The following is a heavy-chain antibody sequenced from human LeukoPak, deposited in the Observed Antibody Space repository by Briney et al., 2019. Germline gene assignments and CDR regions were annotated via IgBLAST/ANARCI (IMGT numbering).Heavy chain of an antibody. CDR3: AKGIRRLVGAIPGMGRDHYMDV. V-gene: IGHV3-30*18. CDR1: GYTFSAYC. CDR2: ISYDGSNK. J-gene: IGHJ6*03. Sequence: SCKASGYTFSAYCMHWVRQAPGKGLEWVAVISYDGSNKYYADSVKGRFTVSRDNSKNTLYLQMSSLKSEDTAVYYCAKGIRRLVGAIPGMGRDHYMDVWGKGTTVTVSS. D-gene: IGHD1-26*01.